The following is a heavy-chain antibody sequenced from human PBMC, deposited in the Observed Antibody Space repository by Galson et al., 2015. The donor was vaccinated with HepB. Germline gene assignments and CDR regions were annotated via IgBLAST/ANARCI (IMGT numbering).Heavy chain of an antibody. CDR1: GFTFSSYT. Sequence: SLRLSCAASGFTFSSYTMNWVRQAPGKGLEWVSSISSSSSYIYYADSMKGGFTISRDNAKNSQYLRMNSLRAEDTALYYCSSGRGLYWGQGTLVTVSS. CDR2: ISSSSSYI. D-gene: IGHD5-12*01. CDR3: SSGRGLY. V-gene: IGHV3-21*01. J-gene: IGHJ4*02.